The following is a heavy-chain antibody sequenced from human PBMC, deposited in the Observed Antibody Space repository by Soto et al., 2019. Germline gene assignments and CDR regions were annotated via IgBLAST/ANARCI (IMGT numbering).Heavy chain of an antibody. J-gene: IGHJ4*02. CDR2: IIPIFGTA. CDR3: ARAGFGYSYGSATDCGGVCYPRNFDY. Sequence: QVQLVQSGAEVKKPGSSVKVSCKASGGTFTSYAISWVRQAPGQGLEWMGGIIPIFGTANYAQKFQGRVTITADESTCTAYRELRSLRSEDTAVYYCARAGFGYSYGSATDCGGVCYPRNFDYWGQGALVTVSS. V-gene: IGHV1-69*01. D-gene: IGHD2-21*02. CDR1: GGTFTSYA.